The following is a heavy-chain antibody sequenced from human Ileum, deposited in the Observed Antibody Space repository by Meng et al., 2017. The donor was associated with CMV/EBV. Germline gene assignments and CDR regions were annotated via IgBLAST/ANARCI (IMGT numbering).Heavy chain of an antibody. V-gene: IGHV4-30-4*01. D-gene: IGHD6-19*01. CDR1: GASVVSGHYC. CDR3: VRAWAIAVSSLDY. Sequence: QLQGACPGLVQPSPTLSLTLTVVGASVVSGHYCWSWLRRTPGNGLEWIGLMQDSSSTYSTPAHSRQVTTRVNTATTQFSLKRRSVTAADTAVHYGVRAWAIAVSSLDYWGQGTLVTVSS. J-gene: IGHJ4*02. CDR2: MQDSSST.